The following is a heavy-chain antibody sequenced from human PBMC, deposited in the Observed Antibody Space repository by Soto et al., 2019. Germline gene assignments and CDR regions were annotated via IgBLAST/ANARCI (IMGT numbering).Heavy chain of an antibody. Sequence: GGSLRLSCAASGFTFSSYSMNWVRQAPGKGLEWVSSISSSSSYIYYADSVKGRFTISRDNAKNSLYLQMNSLRAEDTAVYYCARDVDNVVAVADGYDPEYYFDYWGQGTLVTVSS. D-gene: IGHD6-19*01. V-gene: IGHV3-21*01. CDR2: ISSSSSYI. J-gene: IGHJ4*02. CDR1: GFTFSSYS. CDR3: ARDVDNVVAVADGYDPEYYFDY.